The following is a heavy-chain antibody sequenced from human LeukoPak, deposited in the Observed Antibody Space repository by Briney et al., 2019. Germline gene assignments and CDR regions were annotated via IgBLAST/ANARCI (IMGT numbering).Heavy chain of an antibody. CDR3: VISPTTVSIPA. V-gene: IGHV3-72*01. Sequence: PGGSLRLSCAVSGVTLSDHYMDWVRQAPGKGLEWVGRTRDKAYSYTTDYAATVRGRFSISRDDSKRSLYLPMNSLKTDDAAVYYCVISPTTVSIPAWGQGTLVIVSS. D-gene: IGHD4-17*01. CDR1: GVTLSDHY. J-gene: IGHJ5*02. CDR2: TRDKAYSYTT.